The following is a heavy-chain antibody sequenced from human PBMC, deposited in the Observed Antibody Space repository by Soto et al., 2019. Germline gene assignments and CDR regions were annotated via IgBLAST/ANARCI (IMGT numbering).Heavy chain of an antibody. Sequence: GGSLRLSCAASGFTFDDYAMHWVRQAPGKGLEWVSGISWNSGSIGYADSVKGRFTISRDNAKNSLYLQMNSLRAEDTALYYCAKDMEDEGSCVDYWGQGTLVTVSS. CDR3: AKDMEDEGSCVDY. V-gene: IGHV3-9*01. J-gene: IGHJ4*02. D-gene: IGHD2-15*01. CDR2: ISWNSGSI. CDR1: GFTFDDYA.